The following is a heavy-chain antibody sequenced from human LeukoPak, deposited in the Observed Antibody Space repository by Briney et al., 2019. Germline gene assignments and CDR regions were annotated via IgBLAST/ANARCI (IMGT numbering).Heavy chain of an antibody. CDR3: ARAYSSSWSAY. CDR1: GFTFSSYS. Sequence: GGSLRLSCAASGFTFSSYSMNWVRQAPGKGLEWVSSISSSSSTIYYADSVKGRFTISRDNAKNSLYLQMNSLRAEDTAVYYCARAYSSSWSAYWGQGTLVTVSS. V-gene: IGHV3-48*01. J-gene: IGHJ4*02. D-gene: IGHD6-13*01. CDR2: ISSSSSTI.